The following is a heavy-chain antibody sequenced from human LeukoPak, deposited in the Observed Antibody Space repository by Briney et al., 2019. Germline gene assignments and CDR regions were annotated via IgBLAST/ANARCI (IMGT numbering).Heavy chain of an antibody. CDR1: GFTFSDHY. D-gene: IGHD3-9*01. CDR2: IDSSGRAL. Sequence: PGGSLRLSCAASGFTFSDHYMSWIRQAPGKGLEWVSYIDSSGRALYYAESVKGRFTISRDNARNSVHLQMNSLTVEDTAVYFCTRDPDKSSKVDYWGQGVVVTVSS. J-gene: IGHJ4*02. V-gene: IGHV3-11*01. CDR3: TRDPDKSSKVDY.